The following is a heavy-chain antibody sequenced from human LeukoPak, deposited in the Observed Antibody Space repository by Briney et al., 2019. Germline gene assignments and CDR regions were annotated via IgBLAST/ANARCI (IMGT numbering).Heavy chain of an antibody. J-gene: IGHJ4*02. D-gene: IGHD3-10*01. Sequence: GRSLRLSCAASGFTFSSYAMHWVRQAPGKGLEWVSSISSSSSYIYYADSVKGRFTISRDNSKNTLYLQMNSLRAEDTAVYYCAREREGIDYWGQGTLVTVSS. V-gene: IGHV3-21*04. CDR1: GFTFSSYA. CDR2: ISSSSSYI. CDR3: AREREGIDY.